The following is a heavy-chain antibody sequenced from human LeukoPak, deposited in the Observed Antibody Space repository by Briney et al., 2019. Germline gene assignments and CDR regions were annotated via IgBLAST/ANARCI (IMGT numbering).Heavy chain of an antibody. D-gene: IGHD4-17*01. CDR1: GGSISTYY. V-gene: IGHV4-59*12. J-gene: IGHJ4*02. Sequence: PSETLSLTCTVSGGSISTYYWSWIRQPPGKGLEWIGYIYYSGSTNYNPSLKSRVTISVDKSKNQFSLKLSSVTAADTAVYYCARSYGDYGAPDYWGQGTLVTVSS. CDR3: ARSYGDYGAPDY. CDR2: IYYSGST.